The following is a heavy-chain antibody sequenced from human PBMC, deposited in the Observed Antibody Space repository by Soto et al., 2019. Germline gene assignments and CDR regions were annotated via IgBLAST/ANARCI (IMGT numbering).Heavy chain of an antibody. D-gene: IGHD3-22*01. CDR1: GFTFSSYG. J-gene: IGHJ4*02. CDR2: ISYDGSNK. CDR3: AKGIVVVRGYYFNY. Sequence: PGGSLRLSCAASGFTFSSYGMHLVRQAPGKGLEWVAVISYDGSNKYYADSVKGRFTISRDNSKNTLYLRMNSLRADDTAVYYCAKGIVVVRGYYFNYWGQGTLVTVSS. V-gene: IGHV3-30*18.